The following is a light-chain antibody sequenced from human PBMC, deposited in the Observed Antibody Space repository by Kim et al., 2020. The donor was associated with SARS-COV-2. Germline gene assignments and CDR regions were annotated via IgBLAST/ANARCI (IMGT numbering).Light chain of an antibody. CDR3: AAWDDSLSGYVV. Sequence: RVTMSSSESSSNIGSNYVYWYQQLPGTDPKLLSYRNNQRPSGVPDRFSGSKSGTSASLAISGLRSKDEADYYCAAWDDSLSGYVVFGGGTQLTVL. J-gene: IGLJ2*01. V-gene: IGLV1-47*01. CDR2: RNN. CDR1: SSNIGSNY.